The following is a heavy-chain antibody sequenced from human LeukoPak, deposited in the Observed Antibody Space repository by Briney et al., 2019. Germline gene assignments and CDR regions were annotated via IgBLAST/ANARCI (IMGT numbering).Heavy chain of an antibody. D-gene: IGHD5/OR15-5a*01. CDR2: ISGSGDYT. CDR1: GFTFSSYA. Sequence: PGGSLRLSCAASGFTFSSYAVSWVRQAPGKGLEWVSTISGSGDYTFYAASVKGRFTISRDNSKNTLYLQMNSLRAEDTAVYYCAKDHRSMVSTWPCEFGYWGQGTLVTVSS. CDR3: AKDHRSMVSTWPCEFGY. J-gene: IGHJ4*02. V-gene: IGHV3-23*01.